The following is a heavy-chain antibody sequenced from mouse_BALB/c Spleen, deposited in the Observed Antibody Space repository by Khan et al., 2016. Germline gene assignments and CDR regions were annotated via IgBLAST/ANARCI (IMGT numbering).Heavy chain of an antibody. Sequence: QVQLQQSGAELMKPGASVKISCKATGYTFSSYWIEWVKQRPGHGLEWIGEILPGSGSTNYNEKFMGKATFTADTSSNTAYMQLSSLTSEDSAVYYCARDGYPYYYAMDYWGQGTSVTVSS. J-gene: IGHJ4*01. V-gene: IGHV1-9*01. CDR3: ARDGYPYYYAMDY. D-gene: IGHD2-3*01. CDR1: GYTFSSYW. CDR2: ILPGSGST.